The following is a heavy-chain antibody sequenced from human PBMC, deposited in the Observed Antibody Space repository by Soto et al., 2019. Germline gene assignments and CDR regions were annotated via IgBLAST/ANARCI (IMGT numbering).Heavy chain of an antibody. Sequence: QVQLVESGGGVVQPGRSLRLSCAASGFTFSTFGIHWVRQAPGKGLEWVADIWYDGNTKYYADSVKGRFIISRDNSKNTLHLQMNSLRVEDTAVYYCARGLPPQYHYGMDVWGQGTTVIVSS. J-gene: IGHJ6*02. CDR2: IWYDGNTK. CDR1: GFTFSTFG. D-gene: IGHD2-15*01. V-gene: IGHV3-33*01. CDR3: ARGLPPQYHYGMDV.